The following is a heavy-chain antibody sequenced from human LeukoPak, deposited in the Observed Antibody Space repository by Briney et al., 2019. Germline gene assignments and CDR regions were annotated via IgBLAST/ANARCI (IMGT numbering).Heavy chain of an antibody. CDR1: GFTFSSYA. J-gene: IGHJ4*02. CDR2: ITSNGGST. CDR3: VKGRCSGSSCYGGDY. D-gene: IGHD2-2*01. Sequence: GGSLRLSCSASGFTFSSYAMNWVRQAPGKGLEYVSAITSNGGSTYYADSVKGRFTISRDNSKNTLHLQMSSLRAEDTAVYYCVKGRCSGSSCYGGDYWGQGTLVTVSS. V-gene: IGHV3-64D*06.